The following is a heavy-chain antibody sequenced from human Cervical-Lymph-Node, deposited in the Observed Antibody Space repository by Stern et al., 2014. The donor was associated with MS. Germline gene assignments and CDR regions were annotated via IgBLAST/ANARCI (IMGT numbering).Heavy chain of an antibody. D-gene: IGHD3-22*01. CDR2: IIPIFGTA. CDR3: ARNSYYFDSSGS. Sequence: HVQLVQSGAEVKKPGSSVQVSCKASGGTFSSYSINWVRQAPGQGLEWMGGIIPIFGTANYAQKFHGRVPISPDESTSTAYMELSSLRSEETAVYYCARNSYYFDSSGSWGQGTLVTVSS. J-gene: IGHJ5*02. CDR1: GGTFSSYS. V-gene: IGHV1-69*01.